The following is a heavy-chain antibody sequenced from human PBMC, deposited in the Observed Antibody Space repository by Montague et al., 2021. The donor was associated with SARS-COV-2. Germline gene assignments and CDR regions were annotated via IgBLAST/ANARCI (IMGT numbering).Heavy chain of an antibody. CDR1: GGSVSSDNW. D-gene: IGHD2-15*01. J-gene: IGHJ6*02. V-gene: IGHV4-4*02. Sequence: SETLSLTCDVSGGSVSSDNWWTWVRHTPGKGLEWIGEIYHTGKTDYSPSFRGRLTISIDKTKNQFSLILRSVTAADTAVNYLTRRPRRASGGGLDVWGQGTTVTVSS. CDR2: IYHTGKT. CDR3: TRRPRRASGGGLDV.